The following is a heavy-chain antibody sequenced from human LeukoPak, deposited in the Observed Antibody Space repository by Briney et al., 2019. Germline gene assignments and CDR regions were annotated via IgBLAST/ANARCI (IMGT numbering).Heavy chain of an antibody. D-gene: IGHD1-26*01. CDR1: GGSISSGSYY. V-gene: IGHV4-61*01. Sequence: SETLSLTCTVSGGSISSGSYYWSWIRQPPGKGLEWIGYIYYSGSTNYNPSLKSRVTISVDTSKNQFALKLSSVTAADTAVYYCARGPVGADDFDYWGQGTLVTVSS. J-gene: IGHJ4*02. CDR2: IYYSGST. CDR3: ARGPVGADDFDY.